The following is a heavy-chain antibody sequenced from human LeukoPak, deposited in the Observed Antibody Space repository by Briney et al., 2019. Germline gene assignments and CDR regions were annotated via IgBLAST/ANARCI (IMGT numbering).Heavy chain of an antibody. D-gene: IGHD1-26*01. CDR1: GYTFTSYY. V-gene: IGHV1-2*02. CDR3: ARASGSYWWFDS. CDR2: VNPNSGDT. J-gene: IGHJ5*01. Sequence: GASVKVSCKASGYTFTSYYMHWVRQAPGQGLEWMGCVNPNSGDTNYAQKFQGSVTMTGDTSISTVYMELSRLRSDDTAVYYCARASGSYWWFDSWGQGTLVTVSS.